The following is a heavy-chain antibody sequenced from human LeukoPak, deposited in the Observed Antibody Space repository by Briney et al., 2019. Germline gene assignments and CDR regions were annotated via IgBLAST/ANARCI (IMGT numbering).Heavy chain of an antibody. CDR2: INTGNDNT. Sequence: ASVKVSCKASGYTFTSYTMHWVRQAPGQRLEWMGWINTGNDNTKYSQKFQGRVTITRDTSANTAYMELRSLRSDDTAVYYCARDSYDFWSGYHPAEYFQHWGQGTLVTVSS. CDR3: ARDSYDFWSGYHPAEYFQH. CDR1: GYTFTSYT. V-gene: IGHV1-3*04. D-gene: IGHD3-3*01. J-gene: IGHJ1*01.